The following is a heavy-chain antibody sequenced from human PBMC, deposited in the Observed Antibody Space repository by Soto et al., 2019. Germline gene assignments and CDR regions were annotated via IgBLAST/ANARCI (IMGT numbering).Heavy chain of an antibody. CDR3: ASPACSGGSCYYDYYYGMDF. V-gene: IGHV1-69*01. J-gene: IGHJ6*01. CDR1: GGTFSSYA. D-gene: IGHD2-15*01. Sequence: QVQLVQSGAEVKKPGSSVKVSCKASGGTFSSYAISWVRQAPGQGLEWMGGIIPIFGTANYAQKFQGRVTITADEYTSTAYMELISLRSADTAVYYWASPACSGGSCYYDYYYGMDFWGQGTTVTVAS. CDR2: IIPIFGTA.